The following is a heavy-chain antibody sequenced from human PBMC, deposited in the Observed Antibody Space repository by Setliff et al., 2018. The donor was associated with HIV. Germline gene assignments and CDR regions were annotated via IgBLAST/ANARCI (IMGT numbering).Heavy chain of an antibody. Sequence: PGGSLRLSCAASGFTFSDYYMSWIRQAPGKGLEWVSYISSSGSTIYYADSVKGRFTISRDNAKNSLYLQMNSLRVEDTAVYYCARASYSSGWYAVMDVWGKGTTVTVSS. D-gene: IGHD6-19*01. CDR3: ARASYSSGWYAVMDV. CDR2: ISSSGSTI. J-gene: IGHJ6*03. V-gene: IGHV3-11*04. CDR1: GFTFSDYY.